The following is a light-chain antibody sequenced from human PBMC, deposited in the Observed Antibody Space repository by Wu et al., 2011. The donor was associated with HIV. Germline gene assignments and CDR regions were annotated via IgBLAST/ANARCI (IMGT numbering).Light chain of an antibody. CDR1: QSVSSY. Sequence: EIVLTQFPVTLSLSPGERATLSCRASQSVSSYLAWYQQKPGQAPRLLIYGASSRATGIPDRFSGGGSGTDFTLTISRLEPEDFAVYYCQQYNDWPGTFGQGTKGGDQT. V-gene: IGKV3-20*01. J-gene: IGKJ1*01. CDR2: GAS. CDR3: QQYNDWPGT.